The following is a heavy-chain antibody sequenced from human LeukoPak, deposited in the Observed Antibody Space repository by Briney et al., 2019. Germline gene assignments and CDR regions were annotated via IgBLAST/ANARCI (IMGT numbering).Heavy chain of an antibody. D-gene: IGHD3-10*02. CDR3: AELGITMIGGV. Sequence: GGSLRLSCAASEFTVSVNYMSWVRQAPGKGLEWVSFIYSGGSTYYADSVKGRFTISRDNAKNSLYLQMNSLRAEDTAVYYCAELGITMIGGVWGKGTTVTISS. CDR2: IYSGGST. J-gene: IGHJ6*04. V-gene: IGHV3-66*01. CDR1: EFTVSVNY.